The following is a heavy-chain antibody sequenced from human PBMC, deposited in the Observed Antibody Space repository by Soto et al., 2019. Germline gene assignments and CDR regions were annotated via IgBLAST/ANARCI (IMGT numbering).Heavy chain of an antibody. CDR1: GYTFTNYG. CDR2: ISAYNGNI. CDR3: ASAYCGGHCHSFLPIDYYYYGMDV. J-gene: IGHJ6*02. Sequence: QVQLVQSGAEVKKPGASVKVSCKASGYTFTNYGISWVRQAPGQGLEWMGWISAYNGNINYAQKLQGRVTMTTDTTTCAAHMQLRSLRSDDTAMYYFASAYCGGHCHSFLPIDYYYYGMDVLGQGTTVTVSS. V-gene: IGHV1-18*01. D-gene: IGHD2-21*02.